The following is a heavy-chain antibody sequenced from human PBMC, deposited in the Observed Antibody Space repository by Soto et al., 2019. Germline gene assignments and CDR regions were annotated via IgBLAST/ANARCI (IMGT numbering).Heavy chain of an antibody. CDR2: IDPSDSQT. Sequence: GESLKISCKASGYSFAGYWITWVRQKPGKGLEWMGRIDPSDSQTYYSPSFRGHVTVSATKSITTVFLQRSSLRASDTAVYYCARQIYNSDTGPNFQYYFDSWGQGTPVTVSS. CDR1: GYSFAGYW. V-gene: IGHV5-10-1*01. D-gene: IGHD5-18*01. CDR3: ARQIYNSDTGPNFQYYFDS. J-gene: IGHJ4*02.